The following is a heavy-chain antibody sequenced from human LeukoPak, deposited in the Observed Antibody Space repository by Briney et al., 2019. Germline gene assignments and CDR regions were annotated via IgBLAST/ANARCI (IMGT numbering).Heavy chain of an antibody. V-gene: IGHV1-69*06. CDR3: ARDEPLDLGSSWYH. D-gene: IGHD6-13*01. CDR2: IIPIFGTA. CDR1: GGTFSSYA. Sequence: SVKVSCKASGGTFSSYAISWVRQAPGQGLEWMGGIIPIFGTANYAQKFQGRVTITADKSTSTAYMELSSLRSEDTAVYYCARDEPLDLGSSWYHWGQGTLVTVSS. J-gene: IGHJ5*02.